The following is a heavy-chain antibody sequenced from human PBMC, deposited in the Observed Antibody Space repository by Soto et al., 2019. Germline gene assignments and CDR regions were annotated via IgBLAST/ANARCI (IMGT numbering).Heavy chain of an antibody. CDR2: IYYSGST. CDR1: GGSISSGGYY. J-gene: IGHJ4*02. CDR3: ARVSHCSGGSCYSGFDYFDY. V-gene: IGHV4-31*03. D-gene: IGHD2-15*01. Sequence: QVQLQESGPGLVKPSQTLSLTCTVSGGSISSGGYYWSWIRQHPGKGLEWIGYIYYSGSTYYNPSLKSRVTISVYTSKNQFSLKLSSVTAADTAVYYCARVSHCSGGSCYSGFDYFDYWGQGTLVTVSS.